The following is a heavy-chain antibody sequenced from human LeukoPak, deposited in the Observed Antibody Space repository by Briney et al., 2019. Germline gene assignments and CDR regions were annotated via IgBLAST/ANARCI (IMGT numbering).Heavy chain of an antibody. D-gene: IGHD2-2*01. V-gene: IGHV1-69*13. CDR1: GGTFSSYA. CDR3: ARGRQYIVVVPAALAYYFDY. Sequence: SVKVSCKASGGTFSSYAISWVRQAPGQGLEWMGGIIPIFGTANYAQKFQGRVTITADESTSTAHMELSSLRSEDTAVYYCARGRQYIVVVPAALAYYFDYWGQGTLVTVSS. J-gene: IGHJ4*02. CDR2: IIPIFGTA.